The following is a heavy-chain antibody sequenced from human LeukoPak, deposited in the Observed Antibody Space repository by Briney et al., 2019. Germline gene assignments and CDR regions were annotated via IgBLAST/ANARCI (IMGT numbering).Heavy chain of an antibody. V-gene: IGHV1-18*01. D-gene: IGHD1-26*01. CDR2: ISAYNGNT. J-gene: IGHJ5*02. CDR3: ARDLTLVGAKTVGNWFDP. Sequence: ASVKVSCTASGYTFTSYGISWVRQAPGQGLEWMGWISAYNGNTNYAQKLTGRVTMTTDTSTSTAYMEMRSLRSDDTAVYYCARDLTLVGAKTVGNWFDPWGQGTLVTVSS. CDR1: GYTFTSYG.